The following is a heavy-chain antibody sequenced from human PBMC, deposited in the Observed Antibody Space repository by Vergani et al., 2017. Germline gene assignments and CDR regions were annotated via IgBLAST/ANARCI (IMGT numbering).Heavy chain of an antibody. V-gene: IGHV3-15*01. J-gene: IGHJ4*02. D-gene: IGHD1-26*01. CDR3: TNDLSLQWELLRPF. CDR2: IKSKTDSGTT. CDR1: GFTLSNAW. Sequence: EVQLVESGGGLVKPGGSLRLSCAASGFTLSNAWMSWVRQAPGKGLEWVGRIKSKTDSGTTDYAAPVKGRFTISRDYSKNTLYLQMNSLKTEDTAVDYFTNDLSLQWELLRPFWGQGTLVTVSS.